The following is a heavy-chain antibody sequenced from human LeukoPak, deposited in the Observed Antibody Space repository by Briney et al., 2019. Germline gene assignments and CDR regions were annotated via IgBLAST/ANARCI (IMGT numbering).Heavy chain of an antibody. CDR3: AIDGWEIRLATGN. J-gene: IGHJ4*02. D-gene: IGHD1-26*01. V-gene: IGHV3-23*01. CDR2: ISAGGNT. CDR1: GFTFSTYD. Sequence: GGSLRLSCAASGFTFSTYDMSWVRQAPGKGLEWVSGISAGGNTFYSDSVRGRFTISRDNSKNTLYLDMTGLRAEDTAVYFCAIDGWEIRLATGNWGQGTLVTVSS.